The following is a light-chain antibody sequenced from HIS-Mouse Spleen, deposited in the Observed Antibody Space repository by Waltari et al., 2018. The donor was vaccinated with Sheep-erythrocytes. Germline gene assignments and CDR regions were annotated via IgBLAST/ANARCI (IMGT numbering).Light chain of an antibody. CDR3: LQDYNYPYT. CDR1: QGIRNA. V-gene: IGKV1-6*01. J-gene: IGKJ2*01. Sequence: AIQMTQSPSSLSASVGDRVTITCRASQGIRNALGWYQQKPGKAPKLLIYAASSLQSGVPSRFSGSGSVTDFTLTISSLQPEDFATYYCLQDYNYPYTFGQGTKLEIK. CDR2: AAS.